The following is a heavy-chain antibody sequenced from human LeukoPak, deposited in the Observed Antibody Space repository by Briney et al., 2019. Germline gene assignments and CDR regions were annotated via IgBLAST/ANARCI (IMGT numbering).Heavy chain of an antibody. CDR3: ARDIVLMVYANYYYYMDV. D-gene: IGHD2-8*01. J-gene: IGHJ6*03. V-gene: IGHV4-4*07. Sequence: SETLSLTCTVSGGSISSYYWSWIRQPAGKGLEWIGRIYTSGSTNYNPSLKSRVTMSVDTSKNQFSLKLSSVTAADTAVCYCARDIVLMVYANYYYYMDVWGKGTTVTVSS. CDR2: IYTSGST. CDR1: GGSISSYY.